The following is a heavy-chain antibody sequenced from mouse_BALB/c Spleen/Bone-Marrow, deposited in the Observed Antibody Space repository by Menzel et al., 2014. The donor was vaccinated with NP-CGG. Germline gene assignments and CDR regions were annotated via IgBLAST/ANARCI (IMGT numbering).Heavy chain of an antibody. D-gene: IGHD2-3*01. CDR1: GFTFSNYW. CDR3: TRRDGYYVS. Sequence: EVQLVESGGGLVQPGGSMKLSCVASGFTFSNYWMNWVRQSPEKGLEWVAEIRLKSNNYATHYAESVKGRFTISRDDSKSSVYLQMNNLRAEDTGIYYCTRRDGYYVSWGRGTLVTVSA. V-gene: IGHV6-6*02. CDR2: IRLKSNNYAT. J-gene: IGHJ3*01.